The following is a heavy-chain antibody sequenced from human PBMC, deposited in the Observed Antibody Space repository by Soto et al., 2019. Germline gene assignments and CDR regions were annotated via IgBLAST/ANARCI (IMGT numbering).Heavy chain of an antibody. CDR1: GFTFSSYG. J-gene: IGHJ4*02. Sequence: GGSLRLSCAASGFTFSSYGMHWVRQAPGKGLEWVAVISYDGSNKYYADSVKGRFTISRDNSKNTLYLQMNSLRAEDTAVYYCAKDPNIDSSGQSYYFDYWGQGTLVTVSS. D-gene: IGHD3-22*01. CDR2: ISYDGSNK. CDR3: AKDPNIDSSGQSYYFDY. V-gene: IGHV3-30*18.